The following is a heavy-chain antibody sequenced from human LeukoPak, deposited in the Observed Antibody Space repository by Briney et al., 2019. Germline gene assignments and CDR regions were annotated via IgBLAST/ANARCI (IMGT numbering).Heavy chain of an antibody. V-gene: IGHV4-59*08. D-gene: IGHD2-21*02. CDR3: ARLQAYCGGDCYPRWFDP. CDR2: IYYSGNT. Sequence: SETLSLTCTVSGGSISNYYWSWIRQPPGKGLEWIGYIYYSGNTNYNPSLKSRVTISVDTSKNQFSLKLNSVTAADTAVYYCARLQAYCGGDCYPRWFDPWGQGTLVTVSS. J-gene: IGHJ5*02. CDR1: GGSISNYY.